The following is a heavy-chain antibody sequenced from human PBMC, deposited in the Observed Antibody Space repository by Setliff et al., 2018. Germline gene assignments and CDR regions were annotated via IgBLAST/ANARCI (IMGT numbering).Heavy chain of an antibody. J-gene: IGHJ3*01. CDR1: GGTFSSYG. V-gene: IGHV1-69*05. CDR3: ARDWALIRYFDV. D-gene: IGHD3-9*01. Sequence: GASVKVSCKASGGTFSSYGISWVRQAPGQGLEWMGGIIPMYGTANYAQKFQGRVTLTTDDSTSTAYMELSSLRSEDTAVYYCARDWALIRYFDVWGQGTMVTVSS. CDR2: IIPMYGTA.